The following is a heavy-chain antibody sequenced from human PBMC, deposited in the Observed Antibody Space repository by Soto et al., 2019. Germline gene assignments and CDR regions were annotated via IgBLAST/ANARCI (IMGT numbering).Heavy chain of an antibody. D-gene: IGHD2-15*01. J-gene: IGHJ4*02. Sequence: QVQLQQWGAGLLKPSETLSLTCAVYGGSFSGYYWSWIRQPPGKGLEWIGEINHSGSTNYNPSLKRRVTISVDTSKNQFSLKLSSVTAADTAVYYCARGGDFEWGYCSGGSCYRYYFDYWGQGTLVTVSS. CDR3: ARGGDFEWGYCSGGSCYRYYFDY. CDR1: GGSFSGYY. V-gene: IGHV4-34*01. CDR2: INHSGST.